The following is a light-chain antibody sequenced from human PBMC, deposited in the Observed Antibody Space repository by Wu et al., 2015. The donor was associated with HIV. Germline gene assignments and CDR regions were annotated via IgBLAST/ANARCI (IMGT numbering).Light chain of an antibody. J-gene: IGKJ2*01. V-gene: IGKV3-20*01. Sequence: EVVLTQSPATLSLSPGEGATLSCRASQSVSSFLAWYQQKPGQAPRLLIYDASNRATGIPDRFSGSGSRTDFTLTISRLKPEDFGLYYCHQYGTSPFTFGQGTKLEIK. CDR3: HQYGTSPFT. CDR1: QSVSSF. CDR2: DAS.